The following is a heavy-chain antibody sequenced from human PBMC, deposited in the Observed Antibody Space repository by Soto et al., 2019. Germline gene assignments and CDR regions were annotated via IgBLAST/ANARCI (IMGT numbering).Heavy chain of an antibody. CDR1: GGSISSSNW. CDR2: IYHSGST. V-gene: IGHV4-4*02. D-gene: IGHD4-17*01. Sequence: SETLSLTCAVSGGSISSSNWWSWVRQPPGKGLEWIGEIYHSGSTNYNPSLKSRVTISVDKSKNQFSLKLSSMTAADTAVYYCAIRTTVTTRLGYWGQGTRVTVAS. CDR3: AIRTTVTTRLGY. J-gene: IGHJ4*02.